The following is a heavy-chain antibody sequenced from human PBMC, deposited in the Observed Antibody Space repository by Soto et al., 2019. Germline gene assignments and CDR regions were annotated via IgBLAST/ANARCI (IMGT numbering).Heavy chain of an antibody. V-gene: IGHV3-30-3*01. CDR1: GFTFSNCA. Sequence: PAVSVRLSGTASGFTFSNCAMHWFRQAPGKGLEWVAVISYDGSNKYYADSVKGRFTISRDNSKNTLYLQMNSLRAEDTAVYYCARRLGPGSIFDPWAQRSRV. CDR2: ISYDGSNK. CDR3: ARRLGPGSIFDP. D-gene: IGHD1-7*01. J-gene: IGHJ5*02.